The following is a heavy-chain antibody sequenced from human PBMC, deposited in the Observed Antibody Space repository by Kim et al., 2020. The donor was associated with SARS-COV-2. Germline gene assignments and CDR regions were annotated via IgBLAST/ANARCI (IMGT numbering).Heavy chain of an antibody. J-gene: IGHJ4*02. V-gene: IGHV3-11*04. CDR3: ARDWIVATGRHWGNGLVDY. CDR2: ISSSGSTI. CDR1: GFTFSDYY. D-gene: IGHD5-12*01. Sequence: GGSLRLSCAASGFTFSDYYMSWIRQAPGKGLEWVSYISSSGSTIYYADSVKGRFTISRDNAKNSLYLQMNNLRAEDTAVYYCARDWIVATGRHWGNGLVDYWGQGTLVTVSS.